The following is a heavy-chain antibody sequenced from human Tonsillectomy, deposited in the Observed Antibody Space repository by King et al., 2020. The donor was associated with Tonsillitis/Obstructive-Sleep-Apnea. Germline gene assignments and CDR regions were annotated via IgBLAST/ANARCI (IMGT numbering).Heavy chain of an antibody. CDR1: GFTVSSNY. CDR2: IYSGGST. V-gene: IGHV3-66*01. Sequence: QLVQSGGGLVQPGGSLRLSCAASGFTVSSNYMTWVRQAPGKGLEWVSVIYSGGSTYYADTVKGRFTINRDDSKNTLFLQMNSLRAEDTAMYYCATSSIIYDDWGQGTLVTGSS. J-gene: IGHJ4*02. CDR3: ATSSIIYDD. D-gene: IGHD1-14*01.